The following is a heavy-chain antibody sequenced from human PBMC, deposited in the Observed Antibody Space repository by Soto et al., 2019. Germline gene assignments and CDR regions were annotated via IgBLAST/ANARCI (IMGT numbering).Heavy chain of an antibody. J-gene: IGHJ4*02. CDR2: ISYDGSNT. V-gene: IGHV3-30-3*01. D-gene: IGHD1-1*01. CDR3: ARAGSTTGHDY. Sequence: QVQLVESGGGVVQPGRSLRLSCAASGFTFSSYAMHWFRQAPGKGLEWVAVISYDGSNTYYADAVKGRFTISRDNSKNTLYLQMSSLRAEDTAVYYCARAGSTTGHDYWGQGTLVTVSS. CDR1: GFTFSSYA.